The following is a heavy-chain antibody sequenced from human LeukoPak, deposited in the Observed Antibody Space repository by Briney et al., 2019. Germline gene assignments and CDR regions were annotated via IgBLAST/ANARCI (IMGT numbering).Heavy chain of an antibody. D-gene: IGHD5-12*01. CDR1: GGSISSGSYY. V-gene: IGHV4-61*02. CDR3: ARDRLGGYDYAWTNWFDP. Sequence: SETLSLTCTVSGGSISSGSYYWSWIRQPAGKGLEWIGRIYTSGSTNYNPSLKSRVTISVDTSKNQFSLELSSVTAADTAVYYCARDRLGGYDYAWTNWFDPWGQGTLVTVSS. J-gene: IGHJ5*02. CDR2: IYTSGST.